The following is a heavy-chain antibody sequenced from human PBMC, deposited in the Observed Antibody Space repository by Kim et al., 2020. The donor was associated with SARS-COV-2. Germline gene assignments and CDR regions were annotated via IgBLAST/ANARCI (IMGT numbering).Heavy chain of an antibody. CDR2: IIPILGIA. Sequence: SVKVSCKASGGTFSSYAISWVRQAPGQGLEWMGRIIPILGIANYAQKFQGRVTITADKSTSTAYMELSSLRSEDTAGYYCARDSSSLPYFDYWVQGSL. CDR3: ARDSSSLPYFDY. D-gene: IGHD6-19*01. CDR1: GGTFSSYA. J-gene: IGHJ4*02. V-gene: IGHV1-69*04.